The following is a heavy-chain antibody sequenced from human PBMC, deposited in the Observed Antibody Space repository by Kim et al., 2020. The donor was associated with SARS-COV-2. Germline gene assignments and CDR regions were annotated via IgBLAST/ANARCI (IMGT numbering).Heavy chain of an antibody. Sequence: ASVKVSCKVSGYTLTELSMHWVRQAPGKGLEWMGGFDPEDGETIYAQKFQGIVTMTEDTSTDTAYMELSSLRSEDTAVYYCATTSVPAALNDAFDIWGQGTMVTSLQ. CDR3: ATTSVPAALNDAFDI. CDR1: GYTLTELS. V-gene: IGHV1-24*01. D-gene: IGHD2-2*01. J-gene: IGHJ3*02. CDR2: FDPEDGET.